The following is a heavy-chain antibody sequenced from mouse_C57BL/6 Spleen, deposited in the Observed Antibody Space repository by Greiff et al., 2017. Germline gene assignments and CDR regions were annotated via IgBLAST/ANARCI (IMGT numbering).Heavy chain of an antibody. J-gene: IGHJ2*01. CDR1: GYSFSSSC. Sequence: QVQLKESGPELVKPGASVKISCKASGYSFSSSCMHWVKQRPGKGLEWIGRIYPGDGDTNYTGKFKGKATLTADKSSSTDYMQLSSRTSEDSAVYYGGKEDVGYCEGYWGQGTTLTVSS. V-gene: IGHV1-82*01. CDR2: IYPGDGDT. D-gene: IGHD2-3*01. CDR3: GKEDVGYCEGY.